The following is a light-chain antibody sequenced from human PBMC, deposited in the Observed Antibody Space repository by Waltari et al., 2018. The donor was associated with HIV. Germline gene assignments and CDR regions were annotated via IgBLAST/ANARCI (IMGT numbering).Light chain of an antibody. Sequence: HSALTQPPSASGSPGQSVTISCSGTISDVVGYNYVSWYQQYPGKAPKLMIYEATKRPSGVPDRFSGSKSDNTASLTVSGLQAEDEADYYCSAYAGSNNWVFGGGTKLTVL. V-gene: IGLV2-8*01. CDR3: SAYAGSNNWV. CDR2: EAT. CDR1: ISDVVGYNY. J-gene: IGLJ3*02.